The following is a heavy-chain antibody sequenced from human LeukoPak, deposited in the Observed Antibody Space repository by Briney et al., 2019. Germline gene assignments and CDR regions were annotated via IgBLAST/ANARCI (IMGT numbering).Heavy chain of an antibody. D-gene: IGHD2-15*01. V-gene: IGHV1-18*01. CDR2: ISAHKGET. Sequence: VASVKVSCKTSGYTFTTYGISWLRQAPGQGLEWMGWISAHKGETEYAQKFQGRVTMTREISTSTAYMELQSLTSDDTAVYYCARADIIVVAGSTPVGSGFEYWGQGALITVS. J-gene: IGHJ4*02. CDR1: GYTFTTYG. CDR3: ARADIIVVAGSTPVGSGFEY.